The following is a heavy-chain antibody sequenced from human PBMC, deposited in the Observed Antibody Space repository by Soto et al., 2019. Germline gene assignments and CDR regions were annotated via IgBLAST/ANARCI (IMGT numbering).Heavy chain of an antibody. V-gene: IGHV4-59*13. CDR2: IYYSGST. J-gene: IGHJ4*02. D-gene: IGHD3-10*01. Sequence: SIKQKSPGKGLEWIGYIYYSGSTNYNPYLKSRVTISLDTSNNRFSLKLSCVTAADTAVYYGAGLQGGGTVVGAFWGQGTPVTVSS. CDR3: AGLQGGGTVVGAF.